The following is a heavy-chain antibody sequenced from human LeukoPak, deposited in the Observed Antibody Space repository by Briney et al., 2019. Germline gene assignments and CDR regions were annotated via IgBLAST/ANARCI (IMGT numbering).Heavy chain of an antibody. J-gene: IGHJ4*02. V-gene: IGHV4-34*01. CDR2: INHSGST. CDR3: ARQIVGATSYYFDY. D-gene: IGHD1-26*01. CDR1: GGSFSGYY. Sequence: SETLSLTCAVYGGSFSGYYWSWIRQPPGKGLEWIGEINHSGSTNYNPSLKSRVTISVDTSKNQFSLKLSSVTAADTAVYYCARQIVGATSYYFDYWGQGTLVTVSS.